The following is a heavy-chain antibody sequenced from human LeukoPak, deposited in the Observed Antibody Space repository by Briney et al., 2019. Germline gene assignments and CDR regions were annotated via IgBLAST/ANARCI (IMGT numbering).Heavy chain of an antibody. CDR3: AGWGGFRTFDY. V-gene: IGHV4-59*01. J-gene: IGHJ4*02. Sequence: SETLSLTCTVSGGSISSYYWSWIRQPPGKGLEWIGYIYYSGSTNYNPSLKSRVTISVDTSKNQFSLKLSSVTAADTAVYYCAGWGGFRTFDYWGQGTLVTVSS. CDR2: IYYSGST. D-gene: IGHD3-16*02. CDR1: GGSISSYY.